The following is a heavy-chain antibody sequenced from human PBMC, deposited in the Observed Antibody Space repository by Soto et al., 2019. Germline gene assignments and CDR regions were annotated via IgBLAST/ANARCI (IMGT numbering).Heavy chain of an antibody. CDR1: GYTFTNYA. J-gene: IGHJ4*02. D-gene: IGHD3-22*01. Sequence: ASVKVSCKASGYTFTNYAMHWVRQAPGQRFEWMGWINAGNGNTKYSQKFQGRVTFTRDTSASTAYMELSSLRSEDTAVYYCARGERYYYDSSGYFGFDYWGQGTLVTVS. CDR2: INAGNGNT. V-gene: IGHV1-3*01. CDR3: ARGERYYYDSSGYFGFDY.